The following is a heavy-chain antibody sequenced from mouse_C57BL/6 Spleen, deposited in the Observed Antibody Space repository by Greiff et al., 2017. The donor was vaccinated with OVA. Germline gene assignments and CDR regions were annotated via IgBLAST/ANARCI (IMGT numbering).Heavy chain of an antibody. CDR1: GFNINDYY. J-gene: IGHJ2*01. CDR2: IDPEDGET. V-gene: IGHV14-2*01. CDR3: ARAYGSSLYFDY. Sequence: EVQLQQSGAELVKPGASVKLSCTASGFNINDYYMHWVKQRTEQGLEWIGRIDPEDGETKYAPKFQGQATITADTSSNTAYLPLSSLTSEDTAVYYCARAYGSSLYFDYWGQGTTLTVSS. D-gene: IGHD1-1*01.